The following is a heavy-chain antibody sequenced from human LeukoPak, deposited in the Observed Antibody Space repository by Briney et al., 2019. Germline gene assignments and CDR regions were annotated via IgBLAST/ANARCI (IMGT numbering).Heavy chain of an antibody. CDR2: IYYSGST. Sequence: SETLSLTCTVSGGSISSYYWSWIRQPPGKGLEWIGYIYYSGSTNYNPSLKSRVTISVDTSKNQFSLKLSSVTAADTAVYYCARGVYFDWLPNNWFDPWGQGTLVTVSS. CDR1: GGSISSYY. CDR3: ARGVYFDWLPNNWFDP. V-gene: IGHV4-59*01. D-gene: IGHD3-9*01. J-gene: IGHJ5*02.